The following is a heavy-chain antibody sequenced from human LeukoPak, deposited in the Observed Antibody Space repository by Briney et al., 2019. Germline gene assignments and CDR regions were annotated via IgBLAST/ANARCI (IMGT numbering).Heavy chain of an antibody. Sequence: GGSLRLSCVASGFTFSTSWMSWVRQAPGKGLEWVANIQQDGSAKYYVVSVKGRFTISRDNAKNSLYLQMNSLRAEDTAVYYCARFSLYDNSGYYSWLFDFWGQGTLVTVSS. V-gene: IGHV3-7*01. CDR3: ARFSLYDNSGYYSWLFDF. CDR1: GFTFSTSW. J-gene: IGHJ4*02. D-gene: IGHD3-22*01. CDR2: IQQDGSAK.